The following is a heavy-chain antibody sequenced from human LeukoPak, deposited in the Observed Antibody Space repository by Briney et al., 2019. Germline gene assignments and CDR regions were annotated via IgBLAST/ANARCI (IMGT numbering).Heavy chain of an antibody. CDR1: GFTFSSYS. CDR2: ISGSSIYI. V-gene: IGHV3-21*01. CDR3: AREESRDGYGFDY. J-gene: IGHJ4*02. Sequence: GGSLRLSCVDSGFTFSSYSMNWVRQAPGKGLEWVSSISGSSIYIYYADSVKGRFTISRDNAKNSLFLQMNSLRAEDTAVYYCAREESRDGYGFDYWGQGTLVTVSS. D-gene: IGHD5-24*01.